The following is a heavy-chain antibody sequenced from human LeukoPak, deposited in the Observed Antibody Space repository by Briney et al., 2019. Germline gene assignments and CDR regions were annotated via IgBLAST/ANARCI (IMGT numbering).Heavy chain of an antibody. D-gene: IGHD5-18*01. J-gene: IGHJ4*02. CDR1: GYTFTDDF. CDR3: ARDPGYSSPRGDY. V-gene: IGHV1-2*02. CDR2: INPNSGGT. Sequence: GASVKVSCKASGYTFTDDFMHWVRQAPGQGLEWMGWINPNSGGTHYAQKFQGRVTMTRGTSISTAYMELSRLRSDDTSVYYCARDPGYSSPRGDYWGQGTLVTVSS.